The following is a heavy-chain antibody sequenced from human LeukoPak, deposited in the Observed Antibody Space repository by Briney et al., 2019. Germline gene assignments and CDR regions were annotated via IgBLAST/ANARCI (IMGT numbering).Heavy chain of an antibody. CDR2: IVGDGSAT. CDR1: GFTFSNYW. V-gene: IGHV3-74*01. J-gene: IGHJ4*02. CDR3: ARDGSLPDY. Sequence: GGSLRLSCAASGFTFSNYWMHWVRQAPGKGLVWVSRIVGDGSATIYADSVKGRFTTSRDNAKDTLYLQMNSLRAEDTAVYYCARDGSLPDYWGQGTLVTVSS. D-gene: IGHD2-15*01.